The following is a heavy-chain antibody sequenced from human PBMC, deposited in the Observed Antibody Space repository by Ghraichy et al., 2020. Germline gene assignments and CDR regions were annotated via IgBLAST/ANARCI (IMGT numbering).Heavy chain of an antibody. J-gene: IGHJ4*02. CDR1: GFTFSSYG. CDR3: AKDRIVVVVAASYSPIDY. V-gene: IGHV3-30*02. D-gene: IGHD2-15*01. Sequence: GESLNISCAASGFTFSSYGMHWVRQAPGKGLEWVAFIRYDGSNKYYADSVKGRFTISRDNSKNTLYLQMNSLRAEDTAVYYCAKDRIVVVVAASYSPIDYWGQGTLVTVSS. CDR2: IRYDGSNK.